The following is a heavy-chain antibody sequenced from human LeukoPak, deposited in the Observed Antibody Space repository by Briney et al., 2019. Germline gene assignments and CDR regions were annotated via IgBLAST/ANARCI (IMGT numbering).Heavy chain of an antibody. CDR2: MKQDGSEK. CDR3: ARSIAAAEGPFDY. CDR1: GFTFSSYW. D-gene: IGHD6-13*01. J-gene: IGHJ4*02. Sequence: GGSLRLSCAASGFTFSSYWMSWVRQAPGKGLEWVANMKQDGSEKYYVDSVKGRFTISRDNAKNSLYLQMNSLRAEDTAVYYCARSIAAAEGPFDYWGQGTLVTVSS. V-gene: IGHV3-7*01.